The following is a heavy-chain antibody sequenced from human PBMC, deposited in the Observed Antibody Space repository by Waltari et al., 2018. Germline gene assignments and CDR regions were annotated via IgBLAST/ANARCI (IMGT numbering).Heavy chain of an antibody. CDR2: IYSSGTT. V-gene: IGHV4-59*01. CDR1: GGSISSYY. D-gene: IGHD2-15*01. J-gene: IGHJ3*02. CDR3: ARDRYCSGGSCYGGGGAFDI. Sequence: QVQLQESGPGLVKPSETLSLTCTVSGGSISSYYWSWIRQPPGRGLEWVGYIYSSGTTHTNPSLKSRGTISVDASKNHFSLKLSSVTAADTAVYYCARDRYCSGGSCYGGGGAFDIWGQGTMVTVSS.